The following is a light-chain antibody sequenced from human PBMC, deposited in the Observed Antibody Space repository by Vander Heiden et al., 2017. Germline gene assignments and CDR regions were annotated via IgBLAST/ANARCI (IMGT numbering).Light chain of an antibody. V-gene: IGKV1-5*03. CDR1: QSISTW. CDR2: KAS. J-gene: IGKJ1*01. Sequence: DIQMNQSPSTLCASVGDRVNITCRASQSISTWLAWYQQKPGKAPKLLIYKASSLESGVPSRFSGSGSGTEFTLTISSLQPDDFATYYCQLYNDYSWTFGQGTKVEIK. CDR3: QLYNDYSWT.